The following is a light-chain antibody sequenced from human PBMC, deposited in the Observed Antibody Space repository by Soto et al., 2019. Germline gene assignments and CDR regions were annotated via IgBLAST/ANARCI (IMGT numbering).Light chain of an antibody. V-gene: IGKV3-20*01. CDR3: HQYGSTPFT. Sequence: EVVLTQSPGTLSLSPGDRATLSCRASQGVSANYLAWYQQKLGQAPRLLIYGASSRATGTPDRFSGNGSVTDFTLTISRLDPEDFAIYHCHQYGSTPFTFGPGTKVDIK. J-gene: IGKJ3*01. CDR2: GAS. CDR1: QGVSANY.